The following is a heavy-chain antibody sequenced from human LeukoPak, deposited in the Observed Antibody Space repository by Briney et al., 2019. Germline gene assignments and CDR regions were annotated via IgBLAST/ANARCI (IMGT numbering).Heavy chain of an antibody. CDR1: GFTFSSYA. CDR3: ARDAGYYYDSSGTFDY. V-gene: IGHV3-23*01. J-gene: IGHJ4*02. Sequence: GGSLRLSCAASGFTFSSYAMSWVRQAPGKGLEWVSAISGGGGSTYYADSVKGRFTISRDNAKNSLYLQMNSLRAEDTAVYYCARDAGYYYDSSGTFDYWGQGTLVTVSS. CDR2: ISGGGGST. D-gene: IGHD3-22*01.